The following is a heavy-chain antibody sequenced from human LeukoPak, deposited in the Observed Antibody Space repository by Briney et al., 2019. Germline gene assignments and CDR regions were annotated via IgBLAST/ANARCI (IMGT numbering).Heavy chain of an antibody. CDR2: IYYSGST. J-gene: IGHJ5*02. V-gene: IGHV4-30-4*01. CDR3: ARVPPEAPYGDYVGHWFDP. Sequence: SETLSLTCTVSGGPISSGDYYWSWIRQPPGKGLEWIGYIYYSGSTYYNPSLKSRVTISVDTSKNQFSLKLSSVTAADTAVYYCARVPPEAPYGDYVGHWFDPWGQGTLVTVSS. CDR1: GGPISSGDYY. D-gene: IGHD4-17*01.